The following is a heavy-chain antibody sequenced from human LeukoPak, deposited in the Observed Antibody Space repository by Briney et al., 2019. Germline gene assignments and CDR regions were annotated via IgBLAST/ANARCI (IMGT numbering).Heavy chain of an antibody. CDR1: GYSFSTYW. J-gene: IGHJ5*02. V-gene: IGHV5-51*01. D-gene: IGHD3-10*01. CDR3: ARTYYYGSGTYWENWFGP. CDR2: IYPGDSDT. Sequence: GESLKISCKGFGYSFSTYWIAWVRQMPGKGLEWMGIIYPGDSDTRYSPSFQGQVTISADKSISTAYLQWSSLKASDSAMYYCARTYYYGSGTYWENWFGPWGQGTLVTVSS.